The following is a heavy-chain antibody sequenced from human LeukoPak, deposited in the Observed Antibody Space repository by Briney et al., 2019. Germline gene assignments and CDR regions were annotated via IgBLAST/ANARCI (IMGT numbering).Heavy chain of an antibody. CDR3: ARDRSQDYYDTSHAFDI. CDR2: INHSGST. CDR1: GGSFSGYY. V-gene: IGHV4-34*01. D-gene: IGHD3-22*01. Sequence: SETLSLTCAVYGGSFSGYYWSWIRQPPGKGLEWIGEINHSGSTNYNPSLKSRVTISVDTSKNQFSLKLSSVTAADTAVYYCARDRSQDYYDTSHAFDIWGQGTMVTVSS. J-gene: IGHJ3*02.